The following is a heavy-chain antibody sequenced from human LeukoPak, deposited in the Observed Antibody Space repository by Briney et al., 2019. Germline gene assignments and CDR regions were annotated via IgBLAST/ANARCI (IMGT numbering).Heavy chain of an antibody. CDR1: GDSISIYY. J-gene: IGHJ4*02. CDR3: ALWGYFDSSGRHF. V-gene: IGHV4-4*07. D-gene: IGHD3-22*01. Sequence: SETLSLTCTVSGDSISIYYWSWIRQPAGKGLEWIGRIYTSGSTNYNPSLKSRVTMSVDTSKNQFSLKLSSVTAADTAVYYCALWGYFDSSGRHFWGQGTLVTVSS. CDR2: IYTSGST.